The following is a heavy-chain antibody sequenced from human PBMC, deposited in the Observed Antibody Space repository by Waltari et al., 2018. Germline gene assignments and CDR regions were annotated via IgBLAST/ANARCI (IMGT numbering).Heavy chain of an antibody. D-gene: IGHD3-16*01. Sequence: QVQLQQSGPGLVKPSQTPSLPCAISGDSVSSKSAAWNWIGQSQTRGLEWLGRTYYRSKWYNDYAVSVKSRITINPDTSKNQFSLQLNSVTPEDTAVYYCARALRGIGYYYYGMDVWGQGTTVTVSS. CDR1: GDSVSSKSAA. V-gene: IGHV6-1*01. CDR3: ARALRGIGYYYYGMDV. CDR2: TYYRSKWYN. J-gene: IGHJ6*02.